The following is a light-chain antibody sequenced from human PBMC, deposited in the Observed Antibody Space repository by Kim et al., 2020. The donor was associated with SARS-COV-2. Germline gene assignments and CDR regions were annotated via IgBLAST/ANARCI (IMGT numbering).Light chain of an antibody. CDR3: ASWDDRLSGWV. Sequence: QSVLTQPPSASGTPGQRVTISCSGSSSNIGSNYVYWYQQLPGTAPKLLIYSNNQRPSGVPDRFSGSKSGTSASLATSGLRSEDEADYYCASWDDRLSGWVFGGGTQLTVL. V-gene: IGLV1-47*02. CDR1: SSNIGSNY. CDR2: SNN. J-gene: IGLJ3*02.